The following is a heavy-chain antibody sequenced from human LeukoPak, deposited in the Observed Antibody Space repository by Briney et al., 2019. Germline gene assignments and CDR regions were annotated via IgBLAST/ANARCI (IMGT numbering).Heavy chain of an antibody. CDR2: IYHSGST. CDR1: GYSISSGYY. CDR3: ARQGYCSGGSCYHYYYYMDV. D-gene: IGHD2-15*01. V-gene: IGHV4-38-2*01. J-gene: IGHJ6*03. Sequence: SETLSLTCAVSGYSISSGYYWGWIRQPPGKGLEWIGCIYHSGSTYYNPSLKSRVTISVDTSKNQFSLKLSSVTAADTAVYYCARQGYCSGGSCYHYYYYMDVWGKGTTVTVSS.